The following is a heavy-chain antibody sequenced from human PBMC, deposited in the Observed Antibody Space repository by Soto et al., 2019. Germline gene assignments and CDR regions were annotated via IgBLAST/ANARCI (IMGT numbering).Heavy chain of an antibody. CDR2: IIPIFGTA. D-gene: IGHD3-22*01. Sequence: SVKVSCKASGGTFSSYAISWVRQAPGQGLEWMGGIIPIFGTANYAQKFQGRVTITADESTSTAYMELSSLRSEDTAVYYCAVNYDSSGYYDYWGQGTLVTVSS. J-gene: IGHJ4*02. CDR1: GGTFSSYA. CDR3: AVNYDSSGYYDY. V-gene: IGHV1-69*13.